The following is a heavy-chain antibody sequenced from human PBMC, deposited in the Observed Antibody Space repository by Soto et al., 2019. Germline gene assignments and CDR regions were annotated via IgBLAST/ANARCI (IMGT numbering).Heavy chain of an antibody. D-gene: IGHD4-17*01. CDR2: IWYDGSKE. V-gene: IGHV3-33*01. CDR3: ARHMTTVTAGGGWFDP. CDR1: GFTFSSFG. J-gene: IGHJ5*02. Sequence: QVQLVESGGGVVQPGRSLRLSCAASGFTFSSFGMHWVRQAPGKGLEWVAVIWYDGSKEYYADSVKGRFTISRENSKNTLYLQMNSLRAEDTAVDYCARHMTTVTAGGGWFDPWGQGPLVTVSS.